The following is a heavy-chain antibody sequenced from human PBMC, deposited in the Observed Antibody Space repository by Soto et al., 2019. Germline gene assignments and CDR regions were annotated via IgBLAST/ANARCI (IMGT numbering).Heavy chain of an antibody. CDR3: ATNSSSSPHYYYYYGMDV. V-gene: IGHV7-4-1*01. Sequence: GASVKVSCKASGYTFTSYAMNWVRQAPGQGLEWMGWINTNTGNPTYAQGFTGRFVFSLDTSVSTAYLQICSLKAEDTAVYYCATNSSSSPHYYYYYGMDVWGQGTTVTVSS. CDR2: INTNTGNP. D-gene: IGHD6-6*01. J-gene: IGHJ6*02. CDR1: GYTFTSYA.